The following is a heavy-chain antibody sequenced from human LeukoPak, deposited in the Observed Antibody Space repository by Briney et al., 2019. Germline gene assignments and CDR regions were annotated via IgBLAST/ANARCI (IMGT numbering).Heavy chain of an antibody. CDR1: GYTFTGYY. D-gene: IGHD2-2*02. V-gene: IGHV1-2*02. J-gene: IGHJ4*02. CDR3: ARDLNPSPYCSSTSCYTFDY. CDR2: INPNSGGT. Sequence: ASVKVSCKASGYTFTGYYMHWVRQAPGQGLEWMGWINPNSGGTNYAQKFQGRVTMTRDTSISTAYMELSRLRSDDTAVYYCARDLNPSPYCSSTSCYTFDYWGQGTLVTVSS.